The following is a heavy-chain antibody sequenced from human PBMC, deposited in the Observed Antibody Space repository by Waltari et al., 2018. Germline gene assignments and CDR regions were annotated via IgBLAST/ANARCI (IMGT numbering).Heavy chain of an antibody. Sequence: QVQLQESGPGVVKPSETLSLTCTVPGGSLSTYYWTWIRQPAGKGLEWIGRIYTSGSTNYNPSLESRVTMSIDTSKNQFSLKLSSVTAADTAVYYCARGTQGYCSSTSCYNFLDYWGQGTLVTVSS. J-gene: IGHJ4*02. V-gene: IGHV4-4*07. CDR2: IYTSGST. D-gene: IGHD2-2*02. CDR3: ARGTQGYCSSTSCYNFLDY. CDR1: GGSLSTYY.